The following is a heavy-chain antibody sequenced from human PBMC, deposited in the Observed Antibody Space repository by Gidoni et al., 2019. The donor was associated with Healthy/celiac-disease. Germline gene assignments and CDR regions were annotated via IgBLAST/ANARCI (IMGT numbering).Heavy chain of an antibody. V-gene: IGHV1-69*01. D-gene: IGHD3-10*02. Sequence: QVQLVQSGAEVKKPGSSVKVSCQASGGTFSSYAISWVRQAPGQGLEWMGGIIPIFGTANYAQKFQGRVTITADESTSTAYMELSSLRSEDTAVYYCAREKGSMEETMLYYWGQGTLVTVSS. CDR3: AREKGSMEETMLYY. CDR2: IIPIFGTA. J-gene: IGHJ4*02. CDR1: GGTFSSYA.